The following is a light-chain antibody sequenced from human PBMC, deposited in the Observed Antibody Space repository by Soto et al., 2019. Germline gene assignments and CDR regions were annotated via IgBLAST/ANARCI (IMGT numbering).Light chain of an antibody. CDR1: SSNIGNNY. V-gene: IGLV1-51*01. J-gene: IGLJ2*01. CDR2: DNN. Sequence: QSVLTQSPSVSAAPVQKVTISCSGSSSNIGNNYVSWYQQLPGTAPQLLIYDNNKRPSGIPDRFSGSKSGTSGTLDITGLQTGDEADYYCATWDGSLPGEVFGGGTKLTVL. CDR3: ATWDGSLPGEV.